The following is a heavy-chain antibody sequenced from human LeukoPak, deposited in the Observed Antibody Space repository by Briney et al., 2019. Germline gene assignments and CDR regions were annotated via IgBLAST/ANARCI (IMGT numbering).Heavy chain of an antibody. J-gene: IGHJ4*02. V-gene: IGHV1-2*02. D-gene: IGHD3-10*01. CDR3: AGDTTLGGPMVRGVIWY. CDR1: GYTFTGYY. Sequence: GASVKVSCKASGYTFTGYYMHWVRQAPGQGLEWMGWINPNSGGTDYAQKFQGRVTMTRDTSISTAYMELSRLRSDDTAVYYCAGDTTLGGPMVRGVIWYWGQGTLVTVSS. CDR2: INPNSGGT.